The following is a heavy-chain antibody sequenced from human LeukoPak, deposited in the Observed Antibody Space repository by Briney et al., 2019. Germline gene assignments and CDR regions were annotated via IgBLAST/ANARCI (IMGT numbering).Heavy chain of an antibody. CDR1: GFTFLSYA. Sequence: GRSLRLSCAASGFTFLSYAIHWVRQAPGKGLEWVAVISYDGSEKYYADSVKGRFTISRDNSKNTLYLQMNSLRAEDTAVYYCAKDPRTLWFGDSVGAFDIWGQGTMVTVSS. CDR3: AKDPRTLWFGDSVGAFDI. J-gene: IGHJ3*02. CDR2: ISYDGSEK. V-gene: IGHV3-30*04. D-gene: IGHD3-10*01.